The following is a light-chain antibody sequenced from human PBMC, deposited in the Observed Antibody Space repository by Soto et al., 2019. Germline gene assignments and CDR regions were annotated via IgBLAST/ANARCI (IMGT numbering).Light chain of an antibody. V-gene: IGKV1-39*01. CDR2: DAS. CDR1: QDIRNY. CDR3: QQSYSDPRT. J-gene: IGKJ1*01. Sequence: DIQMTQSPSSLSACVGDRVTITCQASQDIRNYLKWYQQKPGKAPKLLIYDASNLETGVPSRFSGSGSGTDFTLTINSLQPEDFATYYCQQSYSDPRTFGHGTQVDIK.